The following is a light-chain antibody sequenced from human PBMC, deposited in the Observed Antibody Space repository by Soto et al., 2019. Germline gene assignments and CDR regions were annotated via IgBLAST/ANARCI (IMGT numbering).Light chain of an antibody. CDR1: QSVSTF. CDR3: QQRGDWPPIT. V-gene: IGKV3-11*01. J-gene: IGKJ5*01. Sequence: EIVLTESPATVSLSPWGRAILSWGASQSVSTFLAWFQQKPGQPPRLLIYNASNRTTGIPARFSGSGSGTDFTLTISSLEPEDFAVYYCQQRGDWPPITFGQGTQLEIK. CDR2: NAS.